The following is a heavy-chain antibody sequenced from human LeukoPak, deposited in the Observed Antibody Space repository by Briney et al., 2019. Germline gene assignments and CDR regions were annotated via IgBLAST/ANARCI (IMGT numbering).Heavy chain of an antibody. CDR2: ISYDGSNK. CDR3: AGVSGKFYDILTGYYSY. Sequence: GRSLRLSCAASGFTFSSYAMHWVRQAPGKGLEWVAVISYDGSNKYYADSVKGRFTISRDNSKNTLYLQMNSLRAEDTAVYYCAGVSGKFYDILTGYYSYWGQGTLVTVSS. CDR1: GFTFSSYA. D-gene: IGHD3-9*01. J-gene: IGHJ4*02. V-gene: IGHV3-30-3*01.